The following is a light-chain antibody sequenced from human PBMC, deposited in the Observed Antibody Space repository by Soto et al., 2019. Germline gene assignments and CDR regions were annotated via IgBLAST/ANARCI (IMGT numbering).Light chain of an antibody. J-gene: IGKJ3*01. V-gene: IGKV1D-13*01. CDR3: QQFDDYPFT. Sequence: AIRLTQSPSSLPAPVGDSVTTTFRASQGISSALAWYQQTPGRAPKLLIYDASTLASGVPSRFSGSRSGTDFTLTVSSLQPEDFATYYCQQFDDYPFTFGPGTKVDIK. CDR1: QGISSA. CDR2: DAS.